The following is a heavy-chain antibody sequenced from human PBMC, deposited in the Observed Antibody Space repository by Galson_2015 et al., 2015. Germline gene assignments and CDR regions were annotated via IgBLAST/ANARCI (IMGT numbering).Heavy chain of an antibody. V-gene: IGHV5-51*01. Sequence: QSGAEVKKPGESLKISCKGSGYSFTSYWIGWVRQMPGKGLEWMGIIYPGDSDTRYSPSFRGQVTISADKSISTAYLQWSSLKASDTAMYYCARHSFYYDSSGYYYYMDVWGKGTTVTVSS. CDR1: GYSFTSYW. D-gene: IGHD3-22*01. CDR2: IYPGDSDT. CDR3: ARHSFYYDSSGYYYYMDV. J-gene: IGHJ6*03.